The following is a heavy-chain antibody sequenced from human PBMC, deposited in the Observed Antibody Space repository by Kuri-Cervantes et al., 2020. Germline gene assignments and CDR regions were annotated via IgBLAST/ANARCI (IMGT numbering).Heavy chain of an antibody. CDR1: GGSVSSGSYY. D-gene: IGHD3-16*01. Sequence: SETLSLTCTVSGGSVSSGSYYWSWIRQLPGKGLEWIGYIYYSGSSNYNHSLKSRVTISVDTSKNQFSLMLTSMTAADTAVYYCARELFGREGYYYYYMDVWGQGTTVTVSS. CDR2: IYYSGSS. J-gene: IGHJ6*03. CDR3: ARELFGREGYYYYYMDV. V-gene: IGHV4-61*01.